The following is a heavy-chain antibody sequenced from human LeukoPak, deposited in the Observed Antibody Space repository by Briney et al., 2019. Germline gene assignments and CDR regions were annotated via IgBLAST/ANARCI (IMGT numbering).Heavy chain of an antibody. CDR1: GFTFSDYA. V-gene: IGHV3-30-3*01. D-gene: IGHD2-2*01. Sequence: GRSLRLSCTASGFTFSDYAIHWVRQAPGKGLEWVAVISYDGSSKYYADSVKGRFTISRDNSKNTLYLQMNSLTPEDTAMFYCARGTHYLFSSSPSWGQGTLVTVSS. CDR2: ISYDGSSK. CDR3: ARGTHYLFSSSPS. J-gene: IGHJ4*02.